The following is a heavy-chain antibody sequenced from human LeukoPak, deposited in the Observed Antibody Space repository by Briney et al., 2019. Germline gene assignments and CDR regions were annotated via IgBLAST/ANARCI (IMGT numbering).Heavy chain of an antibody. J-gene: IGHJ4*02. D-gene: IGHD3-22*01. CDR3: AKDFRSSYYDY. V-gene: IGHV3-30*18. CDR2: ISYDGSNK. Sequence: GGSLRLSCAASGFTFNNYGMHWIRQAPGKGLEWVAVISYDGSNKYYAGSVKGRFTISRDDSKNTLYLQMNSLRAEDTAVYYCAKDFRSSYYDYWGQGTLVSVSS. CDR1: GFTFNNYG.